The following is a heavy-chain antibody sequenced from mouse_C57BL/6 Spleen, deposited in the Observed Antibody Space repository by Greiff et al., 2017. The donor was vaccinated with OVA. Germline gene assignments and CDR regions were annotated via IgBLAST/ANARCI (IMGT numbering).Heavy chain of an antibody. V-gene: IGHV1-42*01. CDR1: GYSFTGYY. CDR3: ARIYDGDMDY. CDR2: INPSTGGT. Sequence: EVQLQQSGPELVKPGASVKISCKASGYSFTGYYMNWVKQSPEQSLEWIGEINPSTGGTTYNQKFKAKATLTVDKSSSTAYMQLKRLTSEDSAVYYCARIYDGDMDYWGQGTSVTVSS. J-gene: IGHJ4*01. D-gene: IGHD2-12*01.